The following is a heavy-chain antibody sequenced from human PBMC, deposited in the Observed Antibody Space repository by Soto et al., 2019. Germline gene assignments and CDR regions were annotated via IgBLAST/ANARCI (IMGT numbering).Heavy chain of an antibody. V-gene: IGHV4-34*01. CDR1: GGSFSGYY. Sequence: SETLSLTCAVYGGSFSGYYWSWVRQPPGKGLEWMGEINHSGSTNYNPSLKSRVTISVDTSKNQFSLKLSSVTAADTAVYYCARVPGSGSYKIDYWGQGTLITVSS. J-gene: IGHJ4*02. CDR2: INHSGST. CDR3: ARVPGSGSYKIDY. D-gene: IGHD1-26*01.